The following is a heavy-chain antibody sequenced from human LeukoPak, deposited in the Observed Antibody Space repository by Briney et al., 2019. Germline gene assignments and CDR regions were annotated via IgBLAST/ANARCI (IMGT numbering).Heavy chain of an antibody. J-gene: IGHJ4*02. V-gene: IGHV3-7*01. CDR1: GFTFSSYW. Sequence: SGGSLRLSCAASGFTFSSYWMSWVRQARGKGLECVANIKQDGSEKYYVDSVKGRYTISRDNTKNSLYLQMNSLRAEDTAVYFCARGGGYYLFDCWGQGTLVTVS. D-gene: IGHD3-22*01. CDR2: IKQDGSEK. CDR3: ARGGGYYLFDC.